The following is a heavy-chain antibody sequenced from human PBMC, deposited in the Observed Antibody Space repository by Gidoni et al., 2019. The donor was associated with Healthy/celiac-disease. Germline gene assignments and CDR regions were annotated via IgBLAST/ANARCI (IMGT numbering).Heavy chain of an antibody. Sequence: QVQLQESGQGLVQPPETLSLPCTVSGGSISSYYWSWIRQPPGKGREWIGYIYYSGSTNYNPSLKSRVTISVDTSKNQFSLKLSSVTAADTAVYYCARNSGGYYDAFDIWGQGTMVTVSS. CDR3: ARNSGGYYDAFDI. CDR1: GGSISSYY. D-gene: IGHD1-26*01. CDR2: IYYSGST. V-gene: IGHV4-59*01. J-gene: IGHJ3*02.